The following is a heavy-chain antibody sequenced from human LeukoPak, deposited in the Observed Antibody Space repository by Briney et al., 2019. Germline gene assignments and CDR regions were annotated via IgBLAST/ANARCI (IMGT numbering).Heavy chain of an antibody. CDR2: INLYSGGT. CDR1: GYTFTGYY. J-gene: IGHJ3*02. V-gene: IGHV1-2*02. D-gene: IGHD3-16*02. Sequence: ASVKVSCKASGYTFTGYYMHWVRQAPGQGLEWMGWINLYSGGTNYAQKLQGRITMTRDTSISSAYMELSRLKSDDTAVYYCARGSGRYLPHKDAFDIWGQGTMVTVSS. CDR3: ARGSGRYLPHKDAFDI.